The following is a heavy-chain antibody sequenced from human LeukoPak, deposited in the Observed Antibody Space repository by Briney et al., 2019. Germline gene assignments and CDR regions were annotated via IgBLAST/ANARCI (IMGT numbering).Heavy chain of an antibody. CDR2: MNPNSGNT. CDR3: ATLWDGSSTHFDY. CDR1: GYTFTSYD. D-gene: IGHD2-15*01. J-gene: IGHJ4*02. Sequence: ASVKVSCKASGYTFTSYDINWVRQSTGQGLEWMGWMNPNSGNTGYAQKFQGRVTMTRNTSISTAYMELSSLRSEDTAVYYCATLWDGSSTHFDYWGQGTLVTVSS. V-gene: IGHV1-8*01.